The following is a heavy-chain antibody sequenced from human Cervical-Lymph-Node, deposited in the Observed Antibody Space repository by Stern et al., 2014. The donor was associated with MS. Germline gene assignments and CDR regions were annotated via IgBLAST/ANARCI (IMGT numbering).Heavy chain of an antibody. J-gene: IGHJ4*02. V-gene: IGHV5-51*01. Sequence: QLVQSGAEVKKPGESLKISCKLSGYSFTIYYIAWVRQMPGKGLEWMGVIYLYDSTTTYVPSFKGHVTIAADKSISTAYLQWSSMRASDTAMYYCARHVQGFDYWGQGTLVTVSS. CDR3: ARHVQGFDY. CDR1: GYSFTIYY. CDR2: IYLYDSTT.